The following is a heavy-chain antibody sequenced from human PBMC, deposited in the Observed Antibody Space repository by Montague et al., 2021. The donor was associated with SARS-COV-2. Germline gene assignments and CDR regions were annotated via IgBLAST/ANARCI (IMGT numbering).Heavy chain of an antibody. V-gene: IGHV2-70*01. Sequence: PALVKPTQTLTLTCTFSGFSLSTSGMCVSWICQPPGKALEWLTLIDWDDDKYYSTSLKTRLTISKDTSKNQVVLTMTNMDPVDTATDYCARSYATTVVTRAFDYWGQGTLVTVSS. CDR2: IDWDDDK. J-gene: IGHJ4*02. D-gene: IGHD4-23*01. CDR1: GFSLSTSGMC. CDR3: ARSYATTVVTRAFDY.